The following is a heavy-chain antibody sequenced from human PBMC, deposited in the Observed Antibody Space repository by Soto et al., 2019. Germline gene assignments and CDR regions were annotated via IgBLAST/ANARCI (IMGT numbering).Heavy chain of an antibody. CDR1: GFNFSVYW. CDR3: ARGGAYGDYRSDF. CDR2: LNSDGTYA. V-gene: IGHV3-74*01. D-gene: IGHD4-17*01. Sequence: LRLSCAASGFNFSVYWMHWVRQAPGKGLVWVSRLNSDGTYASSADSVKGRLTISRDNAKNTLYLQLNSLRAEDTAVYYCARGGAYGDYRSDFWGQGTLVTVSS. J-gene: IGHJ4*02.